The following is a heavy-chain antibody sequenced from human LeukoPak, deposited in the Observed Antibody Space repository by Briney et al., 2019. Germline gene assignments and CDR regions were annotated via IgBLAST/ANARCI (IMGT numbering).Heavy chain of an antibody. CDR2: IKSKTDGGTT. D-gene: IGHD4-11*01. J-gene: IGHJ3*02. CDR1: GFTFSNAW. V-gene: IGHV3-15*01. Sequence: GGSLRLSCAASGFTFSNAWMSWVRQVPGKGLEWVGRIKSKTDGGTTDYAAPVQGRFTISRDDSKTTLYLQMNSLKTEDTAVHYCVKRTVGAGFDIWGQGTMVTVSS. CDR3: VKRTVGAGFDI.